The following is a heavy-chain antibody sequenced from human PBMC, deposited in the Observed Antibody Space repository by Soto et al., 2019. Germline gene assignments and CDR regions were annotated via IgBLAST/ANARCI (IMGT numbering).Heavy chain of an antibody. CDR3: ARDLAGVDDS. V-gene: IGHV3-74*01. Sequence: EVQLVESGGGLVQPGGSLRLSCAASGFTFSTYWMHWVRQVPGKGLVWVSRINRDGTTTNYAASVKGRFTISRDNAKNTLQLQMNSLRVDDTAVYFCARDLAGVDDSWGQGTLVTVSS. D-gene: IGHD7-27*01. J-gene: IGHJ4*02. CDR1: GFTFSTYW. CDR2: INRDGTTT.